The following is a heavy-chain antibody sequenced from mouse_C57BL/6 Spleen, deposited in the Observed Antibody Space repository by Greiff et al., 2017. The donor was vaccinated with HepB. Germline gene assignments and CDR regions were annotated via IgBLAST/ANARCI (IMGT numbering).Heavy chain of an antibody. V-gene: IGHV3-6*01. Sequence: EVKVEESGPGLVKPSQSLSITCSVTGYSITSGYYWNWIRQFPGNKLEWMGYISYDGSNNYNPSLKNRISITRDTSKNQFFLKLNSVTTEDTATYYCANGYDPYYYAMDYWGQGTSVTVSS. CDR1: GYSITSGYY. D-gene: IGHD2-2*01. J-gene: IGHJ4*01. CDR3: ANGYDPYYYAMDY. CDR2: ISYDGSN.